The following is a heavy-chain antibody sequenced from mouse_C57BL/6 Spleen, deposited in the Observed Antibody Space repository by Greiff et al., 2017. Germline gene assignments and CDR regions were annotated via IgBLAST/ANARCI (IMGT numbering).Heavy chain of an antibody. V-gene: IGHV5-6*01. CDR3: ARGGYYGREDYFDY. CDR2: ISSGGSYT. Sequence: EVQLVESGGDLVKPGGSLKLSCAASGFTFSSYGMSWVRQTPDKRLEWVATISSGGSYTYYPDSVKGRFTISRDNAKNTLYLQMSSLKSEDTAMYYCARGGYYGREDYFDYWGQGTTLTVSS. J-gene: IGHJ2*01. CDR1: GFTFSSYG. D-gene: IGHD1-1*01.